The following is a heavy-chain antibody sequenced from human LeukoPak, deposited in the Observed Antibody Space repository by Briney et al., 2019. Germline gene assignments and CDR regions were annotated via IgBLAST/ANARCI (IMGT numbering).Heavy chain of an antibody. CDR3: ARGPSLMVRGVRGYFDY. J-gene: IGHJ4*02. V-gene: IGHV4-34*01. Sequence: SEALSLTCAVYGGSFSGYYWSWIRQPPGKGLEWIGEINHSGSTNYNPSLKRRATISVDTCKNQYSMKRSSVTAADTAVYYCARGPSLMVRGVRGYFDYWGQGTLVTVSS. D-gene: IGHD3-10*01. CDR2: INHSGST. CDR1: GGSFSGYY.